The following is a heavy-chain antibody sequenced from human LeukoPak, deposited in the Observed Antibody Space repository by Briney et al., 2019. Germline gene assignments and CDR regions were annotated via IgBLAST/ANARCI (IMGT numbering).Heavy chain of an antibody. Sequence: PGGSLRLSCAASGFTFSSYEMNWVRQAPGKGLEWVSYISSSGTTIYYAESVKGRFTISRDNAKKSLYLQMSSLGAEDTAIYYCASAYGGLLDYWGQGNLVTVSS. J-gene: IGHJ4*02. CDR2: ISSSGTTI. CDR1: GFTFSSYE. V-gene: IGHV3-48*03. CDR3: ASAYGGLLDY. D-gene: IGHD3-16*01.